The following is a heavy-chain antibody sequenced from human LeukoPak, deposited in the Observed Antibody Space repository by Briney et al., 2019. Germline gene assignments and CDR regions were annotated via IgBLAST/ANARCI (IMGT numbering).Heavy chain of an antibody. CDR2: INPNSGGT. Sequence: ASVKVSCKASGYTFTGYYMHWVRQAPGQGLEWMGWINPNSGGTNYAQKFQGRVTMTRDTSISTAYMELSRLRSDDTAVYYCARVFSGYDYEDYWGQGTLVTVSS. V-gene: IGHV1-2*02. J-gene: IGHJ4*02. CDR1: GYTFTGYY. D-gene: IGHD5-12*01. CDR3: ARVFSGYDYEDY.